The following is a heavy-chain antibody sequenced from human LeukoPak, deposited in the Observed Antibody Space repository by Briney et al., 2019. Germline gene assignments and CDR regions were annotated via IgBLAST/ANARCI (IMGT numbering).Heavy chain of an antibody. Sequence: PGGSLRLSCAASGFTFSSYDMHWVRQAPGKGLEWVAVISYDGSNKYYADSVKGRFTISRDNSKNTLYLQMNSLRAEDTAVYYCARDRSITGPYYYYGTDVWGQGTTVTVSS. D-gene: IGHD1-20*01. V-gene: IGHV3-30*03. CDR3: ARDRSITGPYYYYGTDV. J-gene: IGHJ6*02. CDR1: GFTFSSYD. CDR2: ISYDGSNK.